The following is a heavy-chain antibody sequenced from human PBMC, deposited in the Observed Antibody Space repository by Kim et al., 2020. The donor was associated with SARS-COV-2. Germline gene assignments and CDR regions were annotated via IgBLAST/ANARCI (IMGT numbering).Heavy chain of an antibody. V-gene: IGHV3-73*01. CDR2: IRNKANSYAT. CDR1: GFTFSASA. D-gene: IGHD1-1*01. CDR3: TRGSGTTLAFWDAFD. Sequence: GGSLRLSCAASGFTFSASAMHWVRQASEKGLEWVGRIRNKANSYATTYAASVKGRFTISRDDSKNTAYLQMNSLKTEDTAVYYCTRGSGTTLAFWDAFD. J-gene: IGHJ3*02.